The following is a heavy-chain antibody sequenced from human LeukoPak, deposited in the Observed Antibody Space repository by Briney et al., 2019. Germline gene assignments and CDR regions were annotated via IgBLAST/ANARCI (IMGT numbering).Heavy chain of an antibody. CDR2: IWYDGSNK. J-gene: IGHJ4*02. V-gene: IGHV3-33*01. CDR1: GFTFSSYG. Sequence: PGRSLRLSCAASGFTFSSYGMHWVRQAPGKGLEWVAVIWYDGSNKYYADSVKGRFTISRDNSKNTLYLQMNSLRAEGTAVYYCARVGPRSYGDYYYDYWGQGTLVTVSS. CDR3: ARVGPRSYGDYYYDY. D-gene: IGHD4-17*01.